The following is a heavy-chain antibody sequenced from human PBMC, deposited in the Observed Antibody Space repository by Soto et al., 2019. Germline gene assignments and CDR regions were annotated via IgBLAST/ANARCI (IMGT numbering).Heavy chain of an antibody. J-gene: IGHJ4*02. Sequence: VQLVQSGGGLVQPGGSLRLSCAASGFSVTSYYMSWVRQAPGKGLEWVSVIWTGGGTSYKDSVKGRFTISRDNAQNTLSLDMSSLRVEDTAVYYCARGYFDYWGQGVLVTVSS. CDR3: ARGYFDY. CDR1: GFSVTSYY. CDR2: IWTGGGT. V-gene: IGHV3-66*01.